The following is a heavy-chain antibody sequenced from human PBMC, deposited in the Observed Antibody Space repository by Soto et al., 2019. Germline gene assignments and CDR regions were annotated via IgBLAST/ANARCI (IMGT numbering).Heavy chain of an antibody. J-gene: IGHJ4*02. V-gene: IGHV3-15*01. CDR2: IKSRTDGGTT. D-gene: IGHD4-17*01. CDR3: TTFGLRWGFDY. Sequence: LRLSCATSGFTFSNAWMSWVRQAPGKGLEWVGRIKSRTDGGTTDYAAPVKGRFTISRDDSKNTLYLQMDGLKTEDTAVYYCTTFGLRWGFDYWGQGTLVTVSS. CDR1: GFTFSNAW.